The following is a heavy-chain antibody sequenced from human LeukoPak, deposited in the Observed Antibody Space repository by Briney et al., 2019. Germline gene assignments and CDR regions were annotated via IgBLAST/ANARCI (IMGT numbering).Heavy chain of an antibody. Sequence: ASVKVSCKASGYTFTAYYMHWVRQAPGQGLEWMGWINPNSGATNYAQKFQGRVTMTRDTSISTAYMELIRLRSDDTAVYYCARDRSPDFWSGDYRDAFDIWGQGTMVTVSS. D-gene: IGHD3-3*01. CDR3: ARDRSPDFWSGDYRDAFDI. J-gene: IGHJ3*02. V-gene: IGHV1-2*02. CDR1: GYTFTAYY. CDR2: INPNSGAT.